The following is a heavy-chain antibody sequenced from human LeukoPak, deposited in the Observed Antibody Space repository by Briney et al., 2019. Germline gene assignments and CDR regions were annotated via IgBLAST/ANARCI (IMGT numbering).Heavy chain of an antibody. CDR1: GDSISNSHW. CDR2: IYHGGST. Sequence: SETLSLTCAVSGDSISNSHWWSWVRQPPRKGLEWIGEIYHGGSTNNNPSLKSRVTVSLDTSKNYFSLKLSSVTAADTAVYYCARRGDGDYSTRYFDLWGRGTLVTVSS. J-gene: IGHJ2*01. D-gene: IGHD4-17*01. CDR3: ARRGDGDYSTRYFDL. V-gene: IGHV4-4*02.